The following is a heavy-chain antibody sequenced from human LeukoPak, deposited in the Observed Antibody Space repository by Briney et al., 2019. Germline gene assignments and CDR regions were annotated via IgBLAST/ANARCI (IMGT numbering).Heavy chain of an antibody. CDR2: MNPNSGNT. V-gene: IGHV1-8*02. J-gene: IGHJ6*02. CDR3: ARGSQTYYDFWSGYRLYYYGMDV. Sequence: ASVKVSCKASGYTFTSYYMHWVRQATGQGLEWMGWMNPNSGNTGYAQKFQGRVTMTRNTSISTAYMELSSLRSEDTAVYYCARGSQTYYDFWSGYRLYYYGMDVWGQGTTVTVSS. CDR1: GYTFTSYY. D-gene: IGHD3-3*01.